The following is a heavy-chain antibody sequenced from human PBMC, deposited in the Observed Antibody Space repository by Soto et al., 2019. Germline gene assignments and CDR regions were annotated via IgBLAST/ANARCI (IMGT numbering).Heavy chain of an antibody. CDR3: ARDRRGIAVAGFYYYYMDV. J-gene: IGHJ6*03. Sequence: ASVKVSCKASGYTFTGYYMHWVRQAPGQGLEWMGWINPNSGGTNYAQKFQGWVTMTRDTSISTAYMELSRLRSDDTAVYYCARDRRGIAVAGFYYYYMDVWGKGTTVTVSS. D-gene: IGHD6-19*01. CDR2: INPNSGGT. CDR1: GYTFTGYY. V-gene: IGHV1-2*04.